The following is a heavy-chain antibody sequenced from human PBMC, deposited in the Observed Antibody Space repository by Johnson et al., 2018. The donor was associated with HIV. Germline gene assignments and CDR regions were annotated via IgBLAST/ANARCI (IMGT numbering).Heavy chain of an antibody. V-gene: IGHV3-30*18. Sequence: QVQLVESGGGLVKPGGSLRLSCAASGFTFSDYYMSWIRQAPGKGLEWVAVISYDGSNKYYADSVRGRFTISRDHSKNTLSLQMNSLRAEDTAVYYCAKSDCSGGSCYSVWRHAFDIWGQGTMVTVSS. J-gene: IGHJ3*02. CDR2: ISYDGSNK. CDR1: GFTFSDYY. CDR3: AKSDCSGGSCYSVWRHAFDI. D-gene: IGHD2-15*01.